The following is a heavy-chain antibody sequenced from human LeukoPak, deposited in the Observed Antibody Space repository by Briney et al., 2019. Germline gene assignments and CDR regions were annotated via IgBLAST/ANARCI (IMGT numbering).Heavy chain of an antibody. CDR2: IKQDGSEE. Sequence: GGSLRLSCAASGFTFSSYWMSWVRQAPGKGLEWVANIKQDGSEEYYVDSVKGRFTISRDNAKNSLYLLMNSMRAEDTAVYYCARDQWLRLIDYFDYWGQGTLVTVSS. CDR3: ARDQWLRLIDYFDY. D-gene: IGHD5-12*01. J-gene: IGHJ4*02. CDR1: GFTFSSYW. V-gene: IGHV3-7*01.